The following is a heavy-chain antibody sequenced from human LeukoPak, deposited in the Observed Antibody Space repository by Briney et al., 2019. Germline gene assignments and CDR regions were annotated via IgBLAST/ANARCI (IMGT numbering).Heavy chain of an antibody. CDR2: ISYDGSNK. Sequence: PGGSLRLSCAASGFTFSSYAMHWVRQAPGKGLEWVAVISYDGSNKYYADSVKGRFTISRDNSKNTLYLQMNSLRAEDTAVYYCARGMDMSSGDFDYWGQGTLVTVSS. CDR1: GFTFSSYA. V-gene: IGHV3-30-3*01. J-gene: IGHJ4*02. D-gene: IGHD6-19*01. CDR3: ARGMDMSSGDFDY.